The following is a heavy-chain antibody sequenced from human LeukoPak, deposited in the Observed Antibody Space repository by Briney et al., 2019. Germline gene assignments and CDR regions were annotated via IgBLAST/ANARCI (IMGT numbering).Heavy chain of an antibody. Sequence: TGGSLRLSCAASGFTFSNYAMSWVRQAPGKGLEWVSGISDSAGSTYYADSVKGRFTISRDNSKNTLYLQMNSLRTEDTAIYYCAKDRARYGSGSYYATYYLDQWGQGTLVTVSS. CDR2: ISDSAGST. CDR3: AKDRARYGSGSYYATYYLDQ. J-gene: IGHJ4*02. V-gene: IGHV3-23*01. CDR1: GFTFSNYA. D-gene: IGHD3-10*01.